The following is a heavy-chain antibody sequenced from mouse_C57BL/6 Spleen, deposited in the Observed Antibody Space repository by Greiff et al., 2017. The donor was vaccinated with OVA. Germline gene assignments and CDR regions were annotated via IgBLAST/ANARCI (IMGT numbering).Heavy chain of an antibody. CDR1: GFSFNTYA. V-gene: IGHV10-1*01. CDR3: VGGMVTTLYYYAMDY. Sequence: EVQRVESGGGLVQPKGSLKLSCAASGFSFNTYAMNWVRQAPGKGLEWVARIRSKSNNYATYYADSVKDRFTISRDDSESMLYLQMNNLKTEDTAMYYCVGGMVTTLYYYAMDYWGQGTSVTVSS. D-gene: IGHD2-1*01. CDR2: IRSKSNNYAT. J-gene: IGHJ4*01.